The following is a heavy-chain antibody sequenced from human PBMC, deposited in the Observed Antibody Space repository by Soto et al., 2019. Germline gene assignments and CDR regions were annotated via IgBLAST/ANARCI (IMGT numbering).Heavy chain of an antibody. CDR3: PRGGWGAYYLDS. D-gene: IGHD1-26*01. Sequence: EVQLVESGGGLVQPGGSLRLSCAASGFTFRNYWMHWVRQAPGKGLVWVSRIKYDESSTNYADSVYGRFTISRDNAKNTLYLQMNSLRGEDTAVYYCPRGGWGAYYLDSWGQGTLVNVSS. CDR2: IKYDESST. CDR1: GFTFRNYW. J-gene: IGHJ4*02. V-gene: IGHV3-74*01.